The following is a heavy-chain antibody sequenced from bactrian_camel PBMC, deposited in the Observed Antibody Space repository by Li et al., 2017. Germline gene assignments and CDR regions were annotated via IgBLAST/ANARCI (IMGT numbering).Heavy chain of an antibody. J-gene: IGHJ4*01. CDR1: GDIPSRNC. CDR2: IGSGGTI. V-gene: IGHV3S53*01. D-gene: IGHD6*01. Sequence: HVQLVESGGGSVPAGGSLRLSCVASGDIPSRNCMGWFRQAEGKEREPIARIGSGGTIFYAGSEKGRFTISQDTSKNTLYLEMNSLDVSDTAVYYCGAGRYCSLSYITIWGQGTQVTVS. CDR3: GAGRYCSLSYITI.